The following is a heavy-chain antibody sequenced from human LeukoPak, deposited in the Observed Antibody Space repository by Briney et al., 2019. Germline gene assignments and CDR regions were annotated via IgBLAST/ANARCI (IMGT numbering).Heavy chain of an antibody. V-gene: IGHV3-23*01. D-gene: IGHD2-2*01. CDR3: ATQVRYCSSIGCYVGWFDP. J-gene: IGHJ5*02. CDR2: MNSGGDRI. CDR1: RIIFSNSA. Sequence: GGSLRLSCAASRIIFSNSAMSWVRQAPGKGLEWVSSMNSGGDRIYYADSVKGRFTSSRDNSKNTLYLQMNSLRAEDTAVYYCATQVRYCSSIGCYVGWFDPWGQGTLVTVSS.